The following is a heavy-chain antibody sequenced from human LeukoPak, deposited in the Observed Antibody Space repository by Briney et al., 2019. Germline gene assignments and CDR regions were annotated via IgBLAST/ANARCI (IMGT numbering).Heavy chain of an antibody. CDR1: GGSFSGYY. V-gene: IGHV4-34*01. CDR3: ARGGGYCSGGSCYDDY. Sequence: SETLSLTCAVYGGSFSGYYWSWIPQPPGKGLEWIGEVNHSGSTNYNPSLKSRVTISVDTSKNQFSLKPSSVTAADTAVYYCARGGGYCSGGSCYDDYWGQGTLVTVSS. D-gene: IGHD2-15*01. CDR2: VNHSGST. J-gene: IGHJ4*02.